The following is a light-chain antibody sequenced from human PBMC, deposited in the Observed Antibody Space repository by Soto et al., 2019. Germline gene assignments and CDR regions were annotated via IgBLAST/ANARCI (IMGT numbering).Light chain of an antibody. CDR1: GANIGGNF. CDR3: ASWDDSLTGFV. Sequence: QAVLLWRPWASVTPGQTVTISCCGRGANIGGNFVSWFLLLPGSAPKLLVYRNDQWHSGVPGPFSGSKSGTSASLDINGLRSEDEADYYCASWDDSLTGFVFGTGTKVTVL. V-gene: IGLV1-47*01. J-gene: IGLJ1*01. CDR2: RND.